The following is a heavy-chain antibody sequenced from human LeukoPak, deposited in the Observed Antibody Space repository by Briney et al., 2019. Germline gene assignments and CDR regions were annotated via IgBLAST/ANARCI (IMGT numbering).Heavy chain of an antibody. J-gene: IGHJ3*01. CDR3: VRDDPGPEAFDL. CDR1: GFTFSHYW. V-gene: IGHV3-74*01. Sequence: GGSLRLSCEASGFTFSHYWIPWVRQTPGEGLVWVSQIKGDGSNIKYADSVKGRFVISRDNAKNTLYLQMNSLRAEDTAVYYCVRDDPGPEAFDLWGQGTLVTVSS. CDR2: IKGDGSNI.